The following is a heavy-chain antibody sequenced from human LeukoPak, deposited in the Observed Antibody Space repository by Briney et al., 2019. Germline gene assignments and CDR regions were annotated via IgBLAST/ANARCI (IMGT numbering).Heavy chain of an antibody. CDR1: GFTFSSYA. CDR2: ISGSGGST. V-gene: IGHV3-23*01. J-gene: IGHJ4*02. D-gene: IGHD6-6*01. Sequence: PGGSLRLSCAASGFTFSSYAMSWVRQAPGKGLEWVSAISGSGGSTYYADSVKGRFTISRDNSKNTLYLQMNSLRAEDTAVYYCATIFPGAYSSSSAGGDLIDYWGQGTLVTVSS. CDR3: ATIFPGAYSSSSAGGDLIDY.